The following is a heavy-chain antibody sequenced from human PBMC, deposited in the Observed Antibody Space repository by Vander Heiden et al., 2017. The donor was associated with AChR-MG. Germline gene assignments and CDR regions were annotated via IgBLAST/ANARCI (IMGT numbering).Heavy chain of an antibody. V-gene: IGHV4-39*01. J-gene: IGHJ4*02. CDR1: GGSISSSSYS. CDR2: TYYSRGT. Sequence: QLHLQEQGPGLAKPPGQLSLTCPADGGSISSSSYSVGWIRQPPGKGLEWIGITYYSRGTSDNPSLKSRVTISGDTSKNQFSLKLSSVTAADTAVYYCARHGYERHGVFDYWGQGTLVTVSS. D-gene: IGHD6-13*01. CDR3: ARHGYERHGVFDY.